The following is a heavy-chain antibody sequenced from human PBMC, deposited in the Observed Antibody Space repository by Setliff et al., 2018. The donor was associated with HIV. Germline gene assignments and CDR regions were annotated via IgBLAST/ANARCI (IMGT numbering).Heavy chain of an antibody. CDR3: ARDLGINPQGWSDP. Sequence: ASVKVSCKASGYTFSSYGVSWVRQAPGQGLEWMGWISAYNDNTNYAQKLQGRVTMTTDTSTSTAYMELRSLRSDDTAVYYCARDLGINPQGWSDPWGQGTLVTV. J-gene: IGHJ5*02. V-gene: IGHV1-18*01. CDR1: GYTFSSYG. D-gene: IGHD3-16*01. CDR2: ISAYNDNT.